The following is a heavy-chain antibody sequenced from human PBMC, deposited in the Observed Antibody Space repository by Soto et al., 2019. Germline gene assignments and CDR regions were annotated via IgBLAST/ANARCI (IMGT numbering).Heavy chain of an antibody. CDR2: IYHSGST. V-gene: IGHV4-30-2*01. J-gene: IGHJ4*02. CDR3: ARGDVVNFES. D-gene: IGHD3-22*01. CDR1: GGSISSGGSS. Sequence: SETLSLTCAVSGGSISSGGSSWTWIRQPPGKGLEWIGYIYHSGSTYYNPSLKSRVTISVDRSKNQFSLKLTSVTAADTAVYYCARGDVVNFESRGQGTRVTVSS.